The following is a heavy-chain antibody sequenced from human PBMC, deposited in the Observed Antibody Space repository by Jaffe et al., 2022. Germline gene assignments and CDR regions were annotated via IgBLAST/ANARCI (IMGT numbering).Heavy chain of an antibody. CDR1: GYTFTSYG. D-gene: IGHD6-19*01. CDR2: ISAYNGNT. Sequence: QVQLVQSGAEVKKPGASVKVSCKASGYTFTSYGISWVRQAPGQGLEWMGWISAYNGNTNYAQKLQGRVTMTTDTSTSTAYMELRSLRSDDTAVYYCARSMVEAPKMMYSSGWNGAFDIWGQGTMVTVSS. J-gene: IGHJ3*02. CDR3: ARSMVEAPKMMYSSGWNGAFDI. V-gene: IGHV1-18*01.